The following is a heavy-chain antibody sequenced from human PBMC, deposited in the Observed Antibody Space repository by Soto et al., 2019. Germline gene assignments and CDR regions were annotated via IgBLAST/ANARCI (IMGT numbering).Heavy chain of an antibody. V-gene: IGHV3-7*05. CDR2: IKYDGSDK. CDR3: ARDQLVRVPWFDP. D-gene: IGHD6-13*01. Sequence: PGGSLRLSCAASGFTFRSYWMSWVRQAPGKGLEWVANIKYDGSDKYYVDSVEGRFTISRDNAKNSLFLQMNSLRAEDTAVYYCARDQLVRVPWFDPWGQGTLVTVSS. CDR1: GFTFRSYW. J-gene: IGHJ5*02.